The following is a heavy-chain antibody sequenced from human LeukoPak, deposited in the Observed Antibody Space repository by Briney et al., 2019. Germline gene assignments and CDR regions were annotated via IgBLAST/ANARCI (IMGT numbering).Heavy chain of an antibody. CDR2: ISGSGGST. CDR1: GFTFSSYA. D-gene: IGHD6-13*01. Sequence: PPGGSLRLSCAASGFTFSSYAMSWVRQAPGKGLEWVSAISGSGGSTYYADSVKGRFTISRDNSKNTLYLQMNSLRAEDTAVYYCACPPYSSSWYSSSRRTYYFDYWGQGTLVTVSS. V-gene: IGHV3-23*01. CDR3: ACPPYSSSWYSSSRRTYYFDY. J-gene: IGHJ4*02.